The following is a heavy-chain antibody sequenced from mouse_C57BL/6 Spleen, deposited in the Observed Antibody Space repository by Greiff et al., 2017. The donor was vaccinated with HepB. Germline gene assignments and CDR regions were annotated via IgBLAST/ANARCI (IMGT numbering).Heavy chain of an antibody. CDR3: AREGTYYAHFDY. V-gene: IGHV3-6*01. CDR1: GYSITSGYY. CDR2: ISYDGSN. D-gene: IGHD1-1*02. Sequence: EVKLQESGPGLVKPSQSLSLTCSVTGYSITSGYYWNWIRQFPGNKLEWMGYISYDGSNNYNPSLNNRISITRDTSKNQFFLKLNSVTTEDTATYYCAREGTYYAHFDYWGQGTTLTVSS. J-gene: IGHJ2*01.